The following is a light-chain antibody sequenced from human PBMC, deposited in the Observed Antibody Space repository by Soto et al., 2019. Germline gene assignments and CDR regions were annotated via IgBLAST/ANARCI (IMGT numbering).Light chain of an antibody. CDR3: QQRINWPLT. V-gene: IGKV3-11*01. J-gene: IGKJ4*01. CDR1: QSISSH. Sequence: EIVLTQSPATLSLSPGERATRSFRASQSISSHLAWYQQKPGQAPRLLIYGASNRATGIPARFSGSGSGTDFTLTISSLEPEDFAVYYCQQRINWPLTFGGGTKVEIK. CDR2: GAS.